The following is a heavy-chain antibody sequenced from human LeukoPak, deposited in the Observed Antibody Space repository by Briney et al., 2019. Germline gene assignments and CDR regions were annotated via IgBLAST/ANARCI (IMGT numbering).Heavy chain of an antibody. CDR3: ARDHVVPAAHPYYYYGMDV. Sequence: PSETLSLTCTVSGGSISSYYWSWIRQPPGKGLEWIGRIYTSGSTNYNPSLKSRVTMSVDTSKNQFSLKLSSVTAADTAVYYCARDHVVPAAHPYYYYGMDVWGQGTTVTVSS. V-gene: IGHV4-4*07. CDR2: IYTSGST. D-gene: IGHD2-2*01. J-gene: IGHJ6*02. CDR1: GGSISSYY.